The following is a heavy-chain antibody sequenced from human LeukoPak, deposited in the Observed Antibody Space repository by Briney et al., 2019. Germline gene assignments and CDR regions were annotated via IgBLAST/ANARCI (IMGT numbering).Heavy chain of an antibody. D-gene: IGHD6-19*01. Sequence: RSGGSLRLSCAASGFTFSDYAMKWVRQAPGKGLECVSSISTGNTYKYYGDSVKGRFTISRDNTRNSLYLQMSGLRAEDTAVYYCARGPTLIGVAGTWPLDYWGQGTLVIVSS. CDR1: GFTFSDYA. J-gene: IGHJ4*02. CDR2: ISTGNTYK. V-gene: IGHV3-21*01. CDR3: ARGPTLIGVAGTWPLDY.